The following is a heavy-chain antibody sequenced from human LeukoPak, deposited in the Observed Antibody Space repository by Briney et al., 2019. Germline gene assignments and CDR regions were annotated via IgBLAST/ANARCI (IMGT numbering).Heavy chain of an antibody. D-gene: IGHD2-15*01. CDR2: ICSSSSYI. J-gene: IGHJ6*03. CDR1: GFTFSSYS. Sequence: GGSLRLSCAASGFTFSSYSMNWVRQAPGKGLEWVSSICSSSSYIYYADSVKGRFTISRDNAKNSLYLQMNSLRAEDTAVYYCARIVADTYYYYYYMDVWGKGTTVTVSS. V-gene: IGHV3-21*01. CDR3: ARIVADTYYYYYYMDV.